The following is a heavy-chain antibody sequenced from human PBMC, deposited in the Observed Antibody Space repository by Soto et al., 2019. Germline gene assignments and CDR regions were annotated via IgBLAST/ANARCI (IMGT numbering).Heavy chain of an antibody. Sequence: VPLVQTGAEVKKPGSSVKVSCKASGGTFSSYAISWVRQAPGQGLEWMGGIIAIFGTANYAQKFQGRVTITADESTSTADMELSSLSSEDTAVYCCASGHIEVVSDTGADYYYYYGMDVWGQGTTVTGSS. CDR3: ASGHIEVVSDTGADYYYYYGMDV. CDR1: GGTFSSYA. D-gene: IGHD2-21*02. V-gene: IGHV1-69*01. J-gene: IGHJ6*02. CDR2: IIAIFGTA.